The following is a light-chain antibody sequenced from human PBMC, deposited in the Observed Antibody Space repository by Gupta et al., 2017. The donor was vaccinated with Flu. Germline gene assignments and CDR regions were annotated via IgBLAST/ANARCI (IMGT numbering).Light chain of an antibody. J-gene: IGKJ2*03. CDR2: KAS. V-gene: IGKV1-5*03. Sequence: DIQMTKSPSTLSAYVGDRVTITCRASQSISSWLAWYQQKPGKAPKLLIYKASSLESGVPLRFSGSGSGTEFTLTISSLQPDDFATYYCQRYNSYSPYSFGQGTKLEIK. CDR3: QRYNSYSPYS. CDR1: QSISSW.